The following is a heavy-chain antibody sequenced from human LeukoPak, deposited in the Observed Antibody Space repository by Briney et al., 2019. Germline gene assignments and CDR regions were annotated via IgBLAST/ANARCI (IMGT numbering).Heavy chain of an antibody. CDR3: ASSGFAAMAPYYFDY. Sequence: SETLSLTCAVSGGSISSRNWWSWVRQPPGKGLEWIGEIYHSGSTNYNPSLKTRVTISVDTSKNQFSLKLSSVTAADTAVYYCASSGFAAMAPYYFDYWGQGTLVTVSS. CDR1: GGSISSRNW. D-gene: IGHD5-18*01. V-gene: IGHV4-4*02. CDR2: IYHSGST. J-gene: IGHJ4*02.